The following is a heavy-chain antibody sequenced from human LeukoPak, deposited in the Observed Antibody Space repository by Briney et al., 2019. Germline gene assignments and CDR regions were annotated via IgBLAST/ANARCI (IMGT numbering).Heavy chain of an antibody. Sequence: KSSETLSLTCTVSGGSISSYYWSWIRQPPGKGLEWIGYIYYSGSTNYNPSLKSRVTISVDTSKNQFSLKLSSVTAADTAVYYCARDIAAAGYYYYGMDVWGQGTTVTVSS. J-gene: IGHJ6*02. D-gene: IGHD6-13*01. V-gene: IGHV4-59*01. CDR1: GGSISSYY. CDR2: IYYSGST. CDR3: ARDIAAAGYYYYGMDV.